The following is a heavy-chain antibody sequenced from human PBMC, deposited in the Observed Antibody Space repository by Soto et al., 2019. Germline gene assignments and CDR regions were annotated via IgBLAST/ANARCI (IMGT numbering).Heavy chain of an antibody. Sequence: SETLSLTCTVSGGSVSSSSFYWGWVRQPPGKGLEWIGEIYHSGSTNYNPSLKSRVTISVDKSKNQFSLKLSSVTAADTAVYYCARDRCSSTSCYRGYYYYYGMDVWGQGTTVTVSS. CDR2: IYHSGST. CDR1: GGSVSSSSFY. V-gene: IGHV4-39*07. D-gene: IGHD2-2*01. CDR3: ARDRCSSTSCYRGYYYYYGMDV. J-gene: IGHJ6*02.